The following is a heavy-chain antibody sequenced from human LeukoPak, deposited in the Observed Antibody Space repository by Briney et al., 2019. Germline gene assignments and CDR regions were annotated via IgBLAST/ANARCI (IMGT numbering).Heavy chain of an antibody. CDR2: IYYSGST. V-gene: IGHV4-59*08. CDR3: ARHLSTVTTWAAFDI. J-gene: IGHJ3*02. CDR1: GGSISSYY. Sequence: SETLSLTCTVSGGSISSYYWSWMRQPPGKGVEGRGDIYYSGSTNYNTCLKSRGTISVDTSNNYSSLNLTAVTAADTAVYYCARHLSTVTTWAAFDIWGQGTTVTVSS. D-gene: IGHD4-17*01.